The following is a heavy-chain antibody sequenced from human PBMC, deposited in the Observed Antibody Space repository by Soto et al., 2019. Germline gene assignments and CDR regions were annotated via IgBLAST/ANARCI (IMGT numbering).Heavy chain of an antibody. CDR3: AKLKVPGYSSSWAPGDY. V-gene: IGHV3-30*18. J-gene: IGHJ4*02. D-gene: IGHD6-6*01. CDR2: ISYDGSNK. CDR1: GFTFSSYG. Sequence: GGSLRLSCAASGFTFSSYGMHWVRQAPGKGLEWVAVISYDGSNKYYADSVKGRFTISRDNSKNTLYLQMNSLRAEDTAVYYCAKLKVPGYSSSWAPGDYWGQGTLVTVSS.